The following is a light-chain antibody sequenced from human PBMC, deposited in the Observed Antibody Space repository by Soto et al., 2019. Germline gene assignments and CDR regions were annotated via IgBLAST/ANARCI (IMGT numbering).Light chain of an antibody. CDR2: GAS. V-gene: IGKV3-20*01. CDR3: QQYGSSPIT. Sequence: EIVLTQSPXXXXLSPGERATLSCRASQSVSSSYLAWYQQKPGQAPRLLIYGASSRATGIPDRFSGSGSGTDFTLTISRLEPEDFAVYYCQQYGSSPITFGPGTKVDIK. J-gene: IGKJ3*01. CDR1: QSVSSSY.